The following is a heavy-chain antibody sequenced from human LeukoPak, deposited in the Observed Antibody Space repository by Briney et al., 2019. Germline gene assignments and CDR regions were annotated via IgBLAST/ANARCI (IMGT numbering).Heavy chain of an antibody. J-gene: IGHJ4*02. CDR1: GGSISSYY. CDR3: AREGGFGEFLY. Sequence: SETLSLTCTVSGGSISSYYWSWIRQPAGKGLEWIGYIYYSGSTNYNPSLKSRVTISVDTSKNQFSLKLSSVTAADTAVYYCAREGGFGEFLYWGQGTLVTVSS. D-gene: IGHD3-10*01. V-gene: IGHV4-59*01. CDR2: IYYSGST.